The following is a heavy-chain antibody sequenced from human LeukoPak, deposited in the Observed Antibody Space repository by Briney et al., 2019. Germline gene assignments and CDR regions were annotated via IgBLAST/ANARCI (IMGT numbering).Heavy chain of an antibody. CDR1: GYTFTGYY. CDR2: INPNSGGT. CDR3: AREHVTVFGGTANWFDP. D-gene: IGHD3-3*01. V-gene: IGHV1-2*02. J-gene: IGHJ5*02. Sequence: ASVKVSCKASGYTFTGYYMHWVRQAPGQGLEWMGWINPNSGGTNYAQKFQGRVTMTRDTSISTAYMELSRLKSDDTAVYYCAREHVTVFGGTANWFDPWGQGTLVTVSS.